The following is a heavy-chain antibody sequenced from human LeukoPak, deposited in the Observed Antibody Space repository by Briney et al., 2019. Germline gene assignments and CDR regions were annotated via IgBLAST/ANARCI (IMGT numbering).Heavy chain of an antibody. CDR3: AKDPEKGLAVARLEH. J-gene: IGHJ5*02. Sequence: GGSLRLSCAASGFTFSSYGMHWVRQAPGKGLEWVAFIRYDGIYKYYADSVKGRFTIFRDKSKTTLFLQMDSLRAEDTAVYYCAKDPEKGLAVARLEHWGQGTLVTVSS. CDR1: GFTFSSYG. D-gene: IGHD6-19*01. CDR2: IRYDGIYK. V-gene: IGHV3-30*02.